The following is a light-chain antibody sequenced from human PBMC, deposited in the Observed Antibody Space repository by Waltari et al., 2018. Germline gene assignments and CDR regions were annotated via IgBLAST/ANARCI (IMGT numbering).Light chain of an antibody. CDR1: EDVSIY. Sequence: ETVLTQSPATLSLSPGERATLSCRASEDVSIYLAWYQQEPGQAPRLLIYDASNRATGIPARFSGSGSGTDFTFTISSLEPEDFALYYCQQRRNWPPLTFGGGTKVE. V-gene: IGKV3-11*01. J-gene: IGKJ4*01. CDR2: DAS. CDR3: QQRRNWPPLT.